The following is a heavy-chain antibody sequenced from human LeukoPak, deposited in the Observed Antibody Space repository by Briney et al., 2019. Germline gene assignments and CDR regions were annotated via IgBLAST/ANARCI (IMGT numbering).Heavy chain of an antibody. D-gene: IGHD3-22*01. CDR3: TKDIYSSGTYYFDY. Sequence: GGSLRLSCAVSGFTFDDYAMHWVRQVPGKGLEWVSHFSWNSGTIGYADSVKGRFTISRDNAKNSLYLQMNSLRAEDTALYYCTKDIYSSGTYYFDYWGQGTLVTVSS. J-gene: IGHJ4*02. V-gene: IGHV3-9*01. CDR1: GFTFDDYA. CDR2: FSWNSGTI.